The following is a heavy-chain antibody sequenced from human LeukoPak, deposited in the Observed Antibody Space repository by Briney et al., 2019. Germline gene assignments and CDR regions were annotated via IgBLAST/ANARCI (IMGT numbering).Heavy chain of an antibody. CDR2: ITTDT. CDR1: GFAFNSYD. Sequence: GGSLRLSCAASGFAFNSYDMTWVRRAPGKGLEWVSLITTDTYYADSERGRFTISRDNSKNTLYLQMNSLRADDTAVYYCAKAGSGHYYDYWGQGTLVTVSS. CDR3: AKAGSGHYYDY. V-gene: IGHV3-23*01. J-gene: IGHJ4*02. D-gene: IGHD3-22*01.